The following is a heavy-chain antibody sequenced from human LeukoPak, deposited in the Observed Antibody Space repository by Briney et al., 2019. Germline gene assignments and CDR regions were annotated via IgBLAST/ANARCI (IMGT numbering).Heavy chain of an antibody. V-gene: IGHV1-18*01. D-gene: IGHD5-18*01. CDR2: ISGYNGNT. J-gene: IGHJ3*02. Sequence: ASVKVSCKASGYTFTSYGISWVRQAPGQGLEWMGWISGYNGNTYYAQKLQGRVAMTTDTSTSTAYMELRSLRSDDTAVYYCARDWDTVMVTDTFDIWGPGTVVSVSS. CDR1: GYTFTSYG. CDR3: ARDWDTVMVTDTFDI.